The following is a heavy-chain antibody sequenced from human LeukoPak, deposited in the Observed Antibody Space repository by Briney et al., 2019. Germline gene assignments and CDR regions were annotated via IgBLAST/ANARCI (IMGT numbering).Heavy chain of an antibody. CDR3: TTDLLYYYDSNGYDRGAFDI. Sequence: GGSLRLSCAASGFTFSNAWMSWVRQAPGKGLEWVGRIKSKTDGGTTDYAAPVKGRFTISRDDSKNTLYLQMNSLKTEDTAVYYCTTDLLYYYDSNGYDRGAFDIWGQGTMVTVSS. CDR2: IKSKTDGGTT. V-gene: IGHV3-15*01. D-gene: IGHD3-22*01. CDR1: GFTFSNAW. J-gene: IGHJ3*02.